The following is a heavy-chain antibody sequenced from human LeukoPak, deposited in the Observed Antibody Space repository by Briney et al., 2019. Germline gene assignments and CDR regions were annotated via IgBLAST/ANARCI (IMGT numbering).Heavy chain of an antibody. V-gene: IGHV1-18*01. CDR3: ARDPAVWDSSGYYSHAFDI. CDR2: ISAYNGNT. J-gene: IGHJ3*02. D-gene: IGHD3-22*01. Sequence: ASVKVSCKATGYTFTSYGISWVRQAPGQGLEWMGWISAYNGNTNYAQKLQGRVTMTTDTSTSTAYMELRSLRSDDTAVYYYARDPAVWDSSGYYSHAFDIWGQGTMVTVSS. CDR1: GYTFTSYG.